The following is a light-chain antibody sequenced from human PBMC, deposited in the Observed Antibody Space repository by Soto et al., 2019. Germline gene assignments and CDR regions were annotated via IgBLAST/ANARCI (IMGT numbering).Light chain of an antibody. Sequence: QSVLTQPASVSGSPGQSITISCTGTTSDIGGYNYVSWYQQHPRKAPKVMIYEVSNRPSGVSNRFSGSKSGNTASLTISGLQAEDEAHYYCSSYTTSSTLVFGGGTKLTVL. CDR2: EVS. CDR1: TSDIGGYNY. CDR3: SSYTTSSTLV. J-gene: IGLJ2*01. V-gene: IGLV2-14*01.